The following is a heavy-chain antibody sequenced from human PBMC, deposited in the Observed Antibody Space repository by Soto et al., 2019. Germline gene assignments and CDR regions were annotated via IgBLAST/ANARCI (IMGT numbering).Heavy chain of an antibody. V-gene: IGHV4-59*01. D-gene: IGHD3-3*01. CDR3: ARTISYYGMDV. Sequence: SSETLSLTCTVSGGSISSYYWSWIRQPPGKGLEWIGYIYYSGSTNYNPSLKSRVTISVDTSKNQFSLKLSSVTAADTAVYYCARTISYYGMDVWGQGTTVTASS. CDR1: GGSISSYY. J-gene: IGHJ6*02. CDR2: IYYSGST.